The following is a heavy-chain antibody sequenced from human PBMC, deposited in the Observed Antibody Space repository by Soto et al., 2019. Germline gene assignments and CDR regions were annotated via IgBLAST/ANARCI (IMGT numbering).Heavy chain of an antibody. D-gene: IGHD4-17*01. CDR3: ARVNYGDYYYGMDV. CDR2: ISYTGSA. J-gene: IGHJ6*02. V-gene: IGHV4-59*01. CDR1: GGSINYSY. Sequence: TSATRSLTCPVSGGSINYSYWTWIRHPPGKGLEWIGYISYTGSANYNASLKSRLTISVDTSKNQFSLKLSSVTAADTALYYCARVNYGDYYYGMDVWGQGTTVTVSS.